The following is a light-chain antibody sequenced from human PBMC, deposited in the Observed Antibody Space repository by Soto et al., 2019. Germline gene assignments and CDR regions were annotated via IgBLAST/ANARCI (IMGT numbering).Light chain of an antibody. Sequence: EIVLTQSPATLSLSPGEIATLSCTASQSISRYLAWYQQKPGQAPRLLIYDASNRATGIPARFSGSGSGTDITLTISSLEPEDFAVYYCQQRTNWPPTLTFGGGTKLEIK. J-gene: IGKJ4*01. CDR3: QQRTNWPPTLT. CDR1: QSISRY. CDR2: DAS. V-gene: IGKV3-11*01.